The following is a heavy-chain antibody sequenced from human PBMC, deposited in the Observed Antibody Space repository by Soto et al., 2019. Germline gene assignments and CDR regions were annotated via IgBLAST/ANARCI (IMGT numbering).Heavy chain of an antibody. J-gene: IGHJ4*02. CDR3: ASPSNYYDSSGYDY. CDR1: GFTFSSYS. Sequence: GGSLRLSCAASGFTFSSYSMNWVRQAPGKGLEWVSYISSSSSTIYYADSVKGRFTISRDNAKNSLYLQMNSLRDEDTAVYYCASPSNYYDSSGYDYWGQGTLVTVSS. D-gene: IGHD3-22*01. CDR2: ISSSSSTI. V-gene: IGHV3-48*02.